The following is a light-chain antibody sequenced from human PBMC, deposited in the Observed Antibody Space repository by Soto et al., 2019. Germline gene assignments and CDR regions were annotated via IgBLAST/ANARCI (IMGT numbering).Light chain of an antibody. Sequence: QSVLTQPPSVSGAPGQRVTISCTGSSSNIGAAYDVHWYQHLPGTAPKLLIYGNINRPSGVPDRFSGSKSGTSASLATTGLQAEDEADYYCSSYAGRSSFPYVFGTGTKLTVL. J-gene: IGLJ1*01. CDR1: SSNIGAAYD. V-gene: IGLV1-40*01. CDR3: SSYAGRSSFPYV. CDR2: GNI.